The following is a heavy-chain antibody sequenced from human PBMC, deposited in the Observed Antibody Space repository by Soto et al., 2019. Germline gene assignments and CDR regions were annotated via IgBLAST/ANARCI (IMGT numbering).Heavy chain of an antibody. J-gene: IGHJ6*02. CDR3: ARDVQWLYRVAAAPYYYYGTDV. Sequence: PSETLSLTCTVAGGSISSGGYYWSWIRQHPGKGREGSGYIYYSGSTYYNTSLKSRVTISVDTSKNQSSLKLRSVTAADTAVYYCARDVQWLYRVAAAPYYYYGTDVWGQGTTVTVSS. V-gene: IGHV4-31*03. CDR2: IYYSGST. D-gene: IGHD6-13*01. CDR1: GGSISSGGYY.